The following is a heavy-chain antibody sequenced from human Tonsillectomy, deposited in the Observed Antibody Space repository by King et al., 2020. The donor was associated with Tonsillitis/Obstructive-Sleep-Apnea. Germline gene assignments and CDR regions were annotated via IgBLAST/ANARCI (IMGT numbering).Heavy chain of an antibody. V-gene: IGHV4-34*01. CDR1: GGSFSGYY. CDR2: INHRGST. J-gene: IGHJ6*03. D-gene: IGHD2-2*02. CDR3: ARGEGYCSSTSCYSPTYYYYYMDV. Sequence: VQLPQWGAGLLKPSETLSLTCAVYGGSFSGYYWSWIRQPPGKGLEWIGEINHRGSTNYNPSLKSRVTISVDTSKNQFSLKLSSVTAADTAVYYCARGEGYCSSTSCYSPTYYYYYMDVWGKGTTVTVSS.